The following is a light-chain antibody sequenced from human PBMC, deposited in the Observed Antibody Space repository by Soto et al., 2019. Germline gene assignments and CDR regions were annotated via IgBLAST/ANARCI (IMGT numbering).Light chain of an antibody. Sequence: EVVLTQSPGTLSLSPGERATLSCRASQSFWSWLAWYQQKPGKAPRLLIYDAYNRATGIPPRFSGSGSGTEFTLTINSLQSEDFTIYCCQYYNNTPATFGRGTKVDIK. CDR2: DAY. CDR1: QSFWSW. J-gene: IGKJ4*02. V-gene: IGKV3-11*01. CDR3: QYYNNTPAT.